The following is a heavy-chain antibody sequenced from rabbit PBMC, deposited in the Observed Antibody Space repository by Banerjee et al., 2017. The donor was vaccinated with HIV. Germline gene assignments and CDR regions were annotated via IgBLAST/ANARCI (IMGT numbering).Heavy chain of an antibody. CDR2: IYNGDGST. V-gene: IGHV1S45*01. Sequence: QEQLEESGGDLVKPEGSLTLTCTASGFSFSSSYWIYWVRQAPGKGLEWIACIYNGDGSTYYASWVKGRFTISKTSSTTVTLQMTSLTVADTATYFCARDVGGAGYGYPFNLRGPGTLVTVS. CDR1: GFSFSSSYW. D-gene: IGHD6-1*01. CDR3: ARDVGGAGYGYPFNL. J-gene: IGHJ4*01.